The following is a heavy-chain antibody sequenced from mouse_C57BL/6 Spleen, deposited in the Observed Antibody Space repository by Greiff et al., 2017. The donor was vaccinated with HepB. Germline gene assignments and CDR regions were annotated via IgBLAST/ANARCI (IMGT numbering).Heavy chain of an antibody. V-gene: IGHV1-63*01. CDR3: ARHYSNYDYYAMDY. CDR2: IYPGGGYT. Sequence: QVQLQQSGAELVRPGTSVKMSCKASGYTFTNYWIGWAKQRPGHGLEWIGDIYPGGGYTNYNEKFKGKATLTADKSSSTAYMQFSSLTSEDSAIYYCARHYSNYDYYAMDYWGQGTSVTVSS. CDR1: GYTFTNYW. J-gene: IGHJ4*01. D-gene: IGHD2-5*01.